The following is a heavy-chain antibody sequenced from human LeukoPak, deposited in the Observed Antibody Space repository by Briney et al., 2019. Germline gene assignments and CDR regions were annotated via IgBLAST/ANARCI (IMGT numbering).Heavy chain of an antibody. CDR2: INPNSGGT. CDR1: GYTFTGYY. CDR3: ATDLHSSSQDPPGDP. D-gene: IGHD6-13*01. V-gene: IGHV1-2*02. J-gene: IGHJ2*01. Sequence: GASVKVSCKASGYTFTGYYMHWVRQAPGQGLEWMGWINPNSGGTNYAQKFQGRVTMTRDTSISTAYMELSRLRSEDTAVYYCATDLHSSSQDPPGDPWGRGTLVTVSS.